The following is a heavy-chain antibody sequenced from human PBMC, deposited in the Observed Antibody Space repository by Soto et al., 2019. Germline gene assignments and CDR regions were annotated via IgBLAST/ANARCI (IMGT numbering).Heavy chain of an antibody. J-gene: IGHJ3*02. CDR3: ARGYCSGGSCRTLAAFDI. CDR2: IWYDGSNK. V-gene: IGHV3-33*01. D-gene: IGHD2-15*01. Sequence: GGSLRLSCAASGFTFSSYGMHWVRQAPGKGLEWVAVIWYDGSNKYYADSVKGRFTISRDNSKNTLYLQMNSLRAEDTAVYYCARGYCSGGSCRTLAAFDIWGQGTMVTVSS. CDR1: GFTFSSYG.